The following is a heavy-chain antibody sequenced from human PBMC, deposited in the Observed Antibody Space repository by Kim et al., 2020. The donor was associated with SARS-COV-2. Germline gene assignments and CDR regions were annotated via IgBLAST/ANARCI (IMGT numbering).Heavy chain of an antibody. D-gene: IGHD2-21*02. V-gene: IGHV7-4-1*02. J-gene: IGHJ3*01. Sequence: ASVKVSCKASGYSFTSHGMIWVRQAPGQGLEWMGWIHTGNGNPTYAQGFTGRFVFSLDTSVSTAYLQINSLKVEDTAVYYCAIPSHCGPDCYFTMGFWGQ. CDR1: GYSFTSHG. CDR3: AIPSHCGPDCYFTMGF. CDR2: IHTGNGNP.